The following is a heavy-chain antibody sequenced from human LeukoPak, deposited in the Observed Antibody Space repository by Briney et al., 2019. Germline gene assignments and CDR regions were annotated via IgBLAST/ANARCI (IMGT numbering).Heavy chain of an antibody. CDR2: ISSSGSTI. V-gene: IGHV3-11*04. J-gene: IGHJ4*02. Sequence: PGGSLRLSCAASGFTFSDYYMSWIRQAPGKGLEWVSYISSSGSTIYYADSVKGRFTISRDNAKNSLYLQMNSLRAEDTAVYYCARDRVVRTQLWTTDYWGQGTLVTVSS. CDR3: ARDRVVRTQLWTTDY. CDR1: GFTFSDYY. D-gene: IGHD5-18*01.